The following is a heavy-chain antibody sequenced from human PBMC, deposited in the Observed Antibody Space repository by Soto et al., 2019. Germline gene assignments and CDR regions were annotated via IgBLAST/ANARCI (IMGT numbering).Heavy chain of an antibody. CDR2: INHSGST. D-gene: IGHD5-12*01. V-gene: IGHV4-34*01. CDR1: GGSFLGYY. J-gene: IGHJ6*03. CDR3: ARERSGYDRFYYYYYMDV. Sequence: SETLSLTCAVHGGSFLGYYWSWIRQPPGKGLEWIGEINHSGSTNYNPSLKSRVTISVDTSKNQFSLKLSSVTAADTAVYYCARERSGYDRFYYYYYMDVWGKGTTVTVSS.